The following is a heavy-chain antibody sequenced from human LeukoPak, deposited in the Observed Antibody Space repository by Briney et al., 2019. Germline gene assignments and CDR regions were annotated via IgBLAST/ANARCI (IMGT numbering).Heavy chain of an antibody. D-gene: IGHD4-23*01. Sequence: GGSLRLSCAASGFTFSSYSMNWVRQAPGKGLEWVSYISSGSSTIYYADSVKGRFTTSRDNAKNSLYLQMNSLRAEDTAVYYCARVPYGGGYWGQGTLVAVSS. CDR1: GFTFSSYS. CDR2: ISSGSSTI. CDR3: ARVPYGGGY. J-gene: IGHJ4*02. V-gene: IGHV3-48*04.